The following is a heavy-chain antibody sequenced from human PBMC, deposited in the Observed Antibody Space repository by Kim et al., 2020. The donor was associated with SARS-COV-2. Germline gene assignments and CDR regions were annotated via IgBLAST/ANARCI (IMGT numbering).Heavy chain of an antibody. CDR1: GFTYSYIA. CDR3: AKGHDWDNYYFSLEV. Sequence: GGSLRLSCAASGFTYSYIAMNWVRQAPGKGLEWVSATGASGTNTYYADSVKGRFTISRDNFKNTLSLQMNSLRAEDTAVYYCAKGHDWDNYYFSLEVWGQGTTVTVSS. CDR2: TGASGTNT. D-gene: IGHD3-9*01. J-gene: IGHJ6*02. V-gene: IGHV3-23*01.